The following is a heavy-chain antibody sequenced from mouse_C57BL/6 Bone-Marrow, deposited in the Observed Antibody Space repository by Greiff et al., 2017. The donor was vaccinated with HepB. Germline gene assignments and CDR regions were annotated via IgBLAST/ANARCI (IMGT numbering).Heavy chain of an antibody. CDR3: ARYGSSYGDY. J-gene: IGHJ2*01. V-gene: IGHV5-4*03. CDR1: GFTFSSYA. CDR2: ISDGGSYT. Sequence: EVKLVESGGGLVKPGGSLKLSCAASGFTFSSYAMSWVRQTPEKRLEWVATISDGGSYTYYPDNVKGRFTISRDNAKNNLYRQMSHLKSEDTAMYYCARYGSSYGDYWGQGTTLTVSS. D-gene: IGHD1-1*01.